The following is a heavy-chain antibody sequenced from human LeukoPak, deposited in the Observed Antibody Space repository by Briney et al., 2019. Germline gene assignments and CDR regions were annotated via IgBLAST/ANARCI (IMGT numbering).Heavy chain of an antibody. D-gene: IGHD6-13*01. J-gene: IGHJ4*02. CDR3: ARDRSDTSSLEPFDY. Sequence: GGSLRLSCAASGFTVSSNYMSWVRQAPGKGLEWVSVIYSGGSTYYADSVKGRFTISRDNSKNTVYLQMNSLRAEDTAVYYCARDRSDTSSLEPFDYWGQGTLVTVSS. V-gene: IGHV3-66*01. CDR2: IYSGGST. CDR1: GFTVSSNY.